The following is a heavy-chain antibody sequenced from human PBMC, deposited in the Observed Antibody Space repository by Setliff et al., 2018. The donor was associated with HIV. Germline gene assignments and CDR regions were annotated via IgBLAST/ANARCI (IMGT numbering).Heavy chain of an antibody. Sequence: PSETLSLTCTVSGYSISSGYYWGWIRQPPGKGLEWIGSIYHSGSTYYNPSLKSRVTISVDTSKNQFSLKLTSVTAADTAVYYCARDSTFTMIGTGGAFDIWGQGTVVTVSS. D-gene: IGHD3-22*01. CDR2: IYHSGST. J-gene: IGHJ3*02. CDR3: ARDSTFTMIGTGGAFDI. CDR1: GYSISSGYY. V-gene: IGHV4-38-2*02.